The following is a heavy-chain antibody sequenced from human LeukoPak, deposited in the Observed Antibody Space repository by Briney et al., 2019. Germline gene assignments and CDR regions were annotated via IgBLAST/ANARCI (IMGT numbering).Heavy chain of an antibody. D-gene: IGHD1/OR15-1a*01. CDR1: GFTVSTNF. V-gene: IGHV3-53*01. J-gene: IGHJ6*03. CDR3: ARDGYGNNYMDV. Sequence: TGGSLRLSCAASGFTVSTNFMSWVRQAPGKGVEWVSVIYSGGITYYADSVKGRFTIPRDNSKNTLYLQINNLRAEDTAVYYCARDGYGNNYMDVWGKGTTVTVSS. CDR2: IYSGGIT.